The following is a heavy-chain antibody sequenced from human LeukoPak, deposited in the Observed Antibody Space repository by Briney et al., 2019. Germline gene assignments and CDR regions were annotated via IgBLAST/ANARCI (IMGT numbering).Heavy chain of an antibody. CDR1: GGSISSHY. CDR3: AREDTAMVYAFDI. V-gene: IGHV4-59*11. CDR2: IYYSGST. J-gene: IGHJ3*02. D-gene: IGHD5-18*01. Sequence: SETLSLTCTVSGGSISSHYWSWIRQPPGKGLEWIGYIYYSGSTNYNPSLKSRVTISVDTSKNQFSLKLCSVTAADTAVYYCAREDTAMVYAFDIWGQGTMVTVSS.